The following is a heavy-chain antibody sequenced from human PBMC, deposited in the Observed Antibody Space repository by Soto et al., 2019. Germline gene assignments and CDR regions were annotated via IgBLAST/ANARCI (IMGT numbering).Heavy chain of an antibody. CDR2: VSSTGST. J-gene: IGHJ5*02. Sequence: SETLSLTCTVSGGSLNSYYWTWIRQSPGKGLEWIGYVSSTGSTSYNPSLKSRVILSLDTSTSGVSLSLTSVTAADAAVYFCARFSPPRKSYDSNPGWFDPWGQGIMVTSPQ. CDR3: ARFSPPRKSYDSNPGWFDP. CDR1: GGSLNSYY. V-gene: IGHV4-59*01. D-gene: IGHD3-22*01.